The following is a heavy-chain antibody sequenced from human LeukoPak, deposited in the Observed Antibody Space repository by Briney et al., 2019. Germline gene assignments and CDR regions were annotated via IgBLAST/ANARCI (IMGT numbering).Heavy chain of an antibody. Sequence: SETLSLTCTVSGGSISSSSYYWGWIRQPPGKGLEWIGSIYYSGSTYYNPSLKSRVTISVGTSKNQFSLKLSSVTAADTAVHYCARHTDYYDSSGYDYWGQGTLVTVSS. V-gene: IGHV4-39*01. CDR1: GGSISSSSYY. D-gene: IGHD3-22*01. CDR2: IYYSGST. CDR3: ARHTDYYDSSGYDY. J-gene: IGHJ4*02.